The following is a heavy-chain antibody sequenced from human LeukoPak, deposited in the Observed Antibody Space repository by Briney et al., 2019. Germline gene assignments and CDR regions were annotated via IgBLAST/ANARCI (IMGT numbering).Heavy chain of an antibody. D-gene: IGHD6-19*01. Sequence: PETLSLTCTVSGGSISSYSWSWIRQPPGKGLEWIGYIYDTGSTNYNPSLKSRVTTSVDTSKNQFSLKLSSVTAADTAVYYCARGGWYTWFDPWGQGTLVTVSS. CDR1: GGSISSYS. CDR2: IYDTGST. J-gene: IGHJ5*02. V-gene: IGHV4-59*08. CDR3: ARGGWYTWFDP.